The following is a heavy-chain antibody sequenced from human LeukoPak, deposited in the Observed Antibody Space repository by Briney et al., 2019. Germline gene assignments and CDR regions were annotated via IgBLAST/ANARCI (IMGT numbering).Heavy chain of an antibody. J-gene: IGHJ4*02. CDR1: GGSISSSNYY. V-gene: IGHV4-39*01. D-gene: IGHD6-6*01. CDR2: IYYSGGT. Sequence: SETLSLTCTLSGGSISSSNYYWGWISQPPGKGLEWIGSIYYSGGTYYNPSLKSRVTISVDTPKNQFSLKLSSVTAADTAVYYCAGRSRSPHILIDYWGQGTLVTVSS. CDR3: AGRSRSPHILIDY.